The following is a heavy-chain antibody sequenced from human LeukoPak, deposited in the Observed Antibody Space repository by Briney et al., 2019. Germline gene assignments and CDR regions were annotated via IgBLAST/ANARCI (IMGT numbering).Heavy chain of an antibody. CDR3: ARDMRGWFDY. J-gene: IGHJ4*02. V-gene: IGHV3-33*01. CDR2: IWYDGSNK. D-gene: IGHD2-2*01. CDR1: GFTFSSYG. Sequence: GGSLRLSCAASGFTFSSYGMHWVRQAPGKGLEWVADIWYDGSNKYYADSVKGRFTISRDNSKNTLYLQMNSLRAEDTAVYYCARDMRGWFDYWGQGTLVTVSS.